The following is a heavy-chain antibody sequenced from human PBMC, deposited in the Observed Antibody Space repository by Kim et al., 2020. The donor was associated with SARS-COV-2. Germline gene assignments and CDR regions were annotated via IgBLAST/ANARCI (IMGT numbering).Heavy chain of an antibody. CDR2: INTNTGNP. D-gene: IGHD3-3*01. V-gene: IGHV7-4-1*02. CDR1: GYTFTSYA. CDR3: ARADVTTIFGVVIIPVYDFDY. J-gene: IGHJ4*02. Sequence: ASVKVSCKASGYTFTSYAMNWVRQAPGQGLEWMGWINTNTGNPTYAQGFTGRFVFSLDTSVSTAYLQISSLKAEDTAIYYCARADVTTIFGVVIIPVYDFDYWGQGTLVTVS.